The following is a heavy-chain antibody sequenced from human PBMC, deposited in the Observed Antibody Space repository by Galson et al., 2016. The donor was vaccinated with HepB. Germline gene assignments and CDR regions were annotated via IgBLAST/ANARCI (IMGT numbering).Heavy chain of an antibody. CDR3: ARESDTSDAFDI. Sequence: SLRLSCAASGFVFRNYWMHWVRQVPGKGLVWVSSIKSDGSTTSHADSVKARFTISRDNAKNTVYLQLSSLGAEDTAVYYCARESDTSDAFDIWGQGTMVTVSS. J-gene: IGHJ3*02. CDR1: GFVFRNYW. CDR2: IKSDGSTT. V-gene: IGHV3-74*01.